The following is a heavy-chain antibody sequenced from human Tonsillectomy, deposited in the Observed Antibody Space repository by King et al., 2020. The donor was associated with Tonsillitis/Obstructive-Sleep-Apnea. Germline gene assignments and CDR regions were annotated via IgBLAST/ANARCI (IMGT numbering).Heavy chain of an antibody. CDR2: ISGGGDST. CDR1: GFTFSTYA. CDR3: VRAHQGVVVAPAAMGY. Sequence: VQLVESGGGLVQPGGSLRLSCAASGFTFSTYAVSWVRQAPGKGLEWVSTISGGGDSTYYADSVKGRFTISRDNSKNTLYLQMNSLRAEDTAVYYCVRAHQGVVVAPAAMGYWGQGTLVTVSS. J-gene: IGHJ4*02. V-gene: IGHV3-23*04. D-gene: IGHD2-2*01.